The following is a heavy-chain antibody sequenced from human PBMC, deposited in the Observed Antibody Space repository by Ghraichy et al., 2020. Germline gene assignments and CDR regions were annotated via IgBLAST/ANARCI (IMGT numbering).Heavy chain of an antibody. J-gene: IGHJ4*02. CDR1: GFTFSSSA. V-gene: IGHV3-30-3*01. CDR3: ARDTTMGLGDY. CDR2: ISYDGSNT. D-gene: IGHD5-18*01. Sequence: GGSLRLSCAASGFTFSSSAMHWVRQAPGKGLEWVTLISYDGSNTYYADSVKGRFTISRDNSKNTLYLQMNGLRAEDTAVYYCARDTTMGLGDYWGQGTLVTVSS.